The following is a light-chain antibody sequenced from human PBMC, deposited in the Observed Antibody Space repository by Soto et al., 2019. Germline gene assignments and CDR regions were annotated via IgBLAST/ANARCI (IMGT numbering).Light chain of an antibody. CDR3: QHSYSTPWT. Sequence: DIQMTQFPPSSSASIADRVIITCRPSQSIGRYLNWYQQKPRKAPNLLIYATSTLYTGVPSRFSGSVSGRNFSLTISGLQPEDFATYYCQHSYSTPWTFGQGTKVDIK. CDR2: ATS. V-gene: IGKV1-39*01. CDR1: QSIGRY. J-gene: IGKJ1*01.